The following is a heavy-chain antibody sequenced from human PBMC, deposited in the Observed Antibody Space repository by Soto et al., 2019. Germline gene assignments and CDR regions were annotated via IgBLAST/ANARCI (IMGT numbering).Heavy chain of an antibody. J-gene: IGHJ4*02. CDR1: EFAFVPVW. CDR3: ARDAN. V-gene: IGHV3-7*01. Sequence: GVSLRLSCATSEFAFVPVWMSWVRQAPGKGLEGVANINQDGTEKNYVDSVKGRFTISRDNAKNSLYLQMNSLRAEDTSMYYCARDANWGQGTLVTVSS. CDR2: INQDGTEK.